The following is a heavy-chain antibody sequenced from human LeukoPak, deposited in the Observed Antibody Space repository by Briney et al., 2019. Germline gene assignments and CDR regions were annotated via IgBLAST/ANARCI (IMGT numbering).Heavy chain of an antibody. Sequence: PGGSLRLSCAASGFTFDDYAMHWVRHAPGKGLEWVSGISWNSGSIGYADSVKGRFTISRDNAKNSLYLQMNSLRAEDTALYYCAKDSGYSYGLYYFDYWGQGTLVTVSS. D-gene: IGHD5-18*01. CDR2: ISWNSGSI. CDR3: AKDSGYSYGLYYFDY. CDR1: GFTFDDYA. J-gene: IGHJ4*02. V-gene: IGHV3-9*01.